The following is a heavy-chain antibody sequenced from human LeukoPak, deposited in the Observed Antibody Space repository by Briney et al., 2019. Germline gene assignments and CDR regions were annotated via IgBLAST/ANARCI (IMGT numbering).Heavy chain of an antibody. Sequence: PSETLSLTCTVSGGSISSGGYYWSWIRQHPGKGLEWIRYIYYSGSTYYNPSLKSRVTISVDTSKNQFSLKLSSVTAADTAVYYCARDRGSGSYLARDNWFDPWGQGTLVTVSS. CDR2: IYYSGST. V-gene: IGHV4-31*03. J-gene: IGHJ5*02. CDR1: GGSISSGGYY. D-gene: IGHD3-10*01. CDR3: ARDRGSGSYLARDNWFDP.